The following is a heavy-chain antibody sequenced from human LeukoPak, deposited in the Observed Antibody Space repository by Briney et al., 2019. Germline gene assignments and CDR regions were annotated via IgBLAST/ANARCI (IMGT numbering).Heavy chain of an antibody. D-gene: IGHD3-10*01. CDR2: INPSGGST. CDR1: AYTFSNYL. J-gene: IGHJ5*02. Sequence: ASVKVSCKASAYTFSNYLIHWVRQAPGQGLEWMGIINPSGGSTSYAQKFQGRVTMTRDTPTSTVYMELSSLRSEDTAVYYCARDLGLRGVTNWFDPWGQGTLVTISS. V-gene: IGHV1-46*01. CDR3: ARDLGLRGVTNWFDP.